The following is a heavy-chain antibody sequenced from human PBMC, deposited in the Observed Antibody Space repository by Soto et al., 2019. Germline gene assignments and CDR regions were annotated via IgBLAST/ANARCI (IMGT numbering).Heavy chain of an antibody. CDR1: GGSFSGYY. CDR3: ARRGNYDFWSGYTIVYAFDI. CDR2: INHSGST. D-gene: IGHD3-3*01. V-gene: IGHV4-34*01. J-gene: IGHJ3*02. Sequence: PSETLSLTCAVYGGSFSGYYWSWIRQPPGKGLEWIGEINHSGSTNYNPSLKSRVTISVDTSKNQFSLKLSSVTAADTAVYYCARRGNYDFWSGYTIVYAFDIWGQGTMVTVSS.